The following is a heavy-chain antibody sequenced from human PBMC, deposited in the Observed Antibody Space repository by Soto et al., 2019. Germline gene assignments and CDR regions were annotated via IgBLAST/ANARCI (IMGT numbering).Heavy chain of an antibody. CDR1: GFTFSSYS. CDR3: ARDDGYCSSTSCLQFDY. Sequence: EVQLVESGGGLVQPGGSLRLSCAASGFTFSSYSMNWVRQAPGKGLEWVSYISSSSSTIYYAYSVKGRFTISRDNATNSLYRQMNSLRAEDTAVYYCARDDGYCSSTSCLQFDYWGQGTLVTVSS. D-gene: IGHD2-2*01. J-gene: IGHJ4*02. CDR2: ISSSSSTI. V-gene: IGHV3-48*01.